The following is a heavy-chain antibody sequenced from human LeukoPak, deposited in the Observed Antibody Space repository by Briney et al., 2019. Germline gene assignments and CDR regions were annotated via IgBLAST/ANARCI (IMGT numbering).Heavy chain of an antibody. CDR2: MYSGGST. CDR1: GFTVSTNY. CDR3: ERELNIVTTTQYYFDY. J-gene: IGHJ4*02. D-gene: IGHD5-12*01. Sequence: GGSLRLSCAASGFTVSTNYMAWDRQAPGKGLEWVSVMYSGGSTYYADSVKGRFTLSRDNSKNTLYLQMNSLRAEDAAVYYCERELNIVTTTQYYFDYWGQGTLVTVSS. V-gene: IGHV3-66*01.